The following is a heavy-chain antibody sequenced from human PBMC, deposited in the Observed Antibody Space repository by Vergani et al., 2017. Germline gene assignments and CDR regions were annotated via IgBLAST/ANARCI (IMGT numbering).Heavy chain of an antibody. J-gene: IGHJ4*02. CDR1: GGSFSGYY. Sequence: QVQLQQWGAGLFKPSETLSLTCAVYGGSFSGYYWSWIRQHPGKGLEWIGYIYYSGSTYYNPSLKRRVTISVDTSKNQFSLKLSSVTAADTAVYYCARVSSGRYKGGFDYGGQGTLVTVSS. CDR3: ARVSSGRYKGGFDY. CDR2: IYYSGST. D-gene: IGHD6-19*01. V-gene: IGHV4-34*01.